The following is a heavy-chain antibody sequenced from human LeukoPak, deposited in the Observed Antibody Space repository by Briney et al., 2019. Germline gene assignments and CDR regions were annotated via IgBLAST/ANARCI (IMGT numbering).Heavy chain of an antibody. CDR1: GFTVSNNY. V-gene: IGHV3-66*01. CDR3: ARDREVAAIGYYYYYGMDV. J-gene: IGHJ6*02. D-gene: IGHD2-15*01. Sequence: GGSLRLSCPASGFTVSNNYMHWVRQAPGKGLEWVSLINSGGDTHSADSVKGRFTISRDNSKNTLYLQVNSLRGEDTAVYYCARDREVAAIGYYYYYGMDVWGQGTTVTVSS. CDR2: INSGGDT.